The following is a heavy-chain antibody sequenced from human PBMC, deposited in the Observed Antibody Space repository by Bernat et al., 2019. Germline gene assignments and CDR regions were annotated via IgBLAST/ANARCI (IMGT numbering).Heavy chain of an antibody. CDR2: ISYDGSNK. D-gene: IGHD5-12*01. Sequence: QVQLVESGGGVVQPGRSLRLSCAASGFTFSSYAMHWVRQAPGKGLEWVAVISYDGSNKYYAESVKGRFTISRDNSKNTLYLQMNSLRAEDTAVYYCARRRGRSGYVPYFDYWGQRTRVTV. CDR1: GFTFSSYA. CDR3: ARRRGRSGYVPYFDY. J-gene: IGHJ4*02. V-gene: IGHV3-30-3*01.